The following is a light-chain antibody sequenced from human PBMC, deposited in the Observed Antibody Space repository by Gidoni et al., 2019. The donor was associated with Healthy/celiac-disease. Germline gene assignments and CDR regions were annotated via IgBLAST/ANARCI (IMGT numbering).Light chain of an antibody. Sequence: QAVLTQPSSRSASPGASASLTGTLRSGINVGTYRIYCYQQKPGSPPQCLLRYNSDSDKQQGSGVPSRFYGSKDASANAGILLISGLQSEDEADYYCMIWHSSAWVFGGGTKLTVL. CDR2: YNSDSDK. V-gene: IGLV5-45*02. J-gene: IGLJ3*02. CDR1: SGINVGTYR. CDR3: MIWHSSAWV.